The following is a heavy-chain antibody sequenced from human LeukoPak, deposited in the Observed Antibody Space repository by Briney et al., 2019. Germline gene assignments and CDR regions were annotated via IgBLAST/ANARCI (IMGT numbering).Heavy chain of an antibody. CDR2: IYPGDSDI. D-gene: IGHD3-22*01. V-gene: IGHV5-51*01. CDR3: ARLPNYYDSSRYYFDD. J-gene: IGHJ4*02. Sequence: GESLNISCKAFGYRFTTYWIGWVRQMPGKGLEWMGIIYPGDSDIRVSPSFQGQVTISADKSIKTTYLQWSSLKASDTAMYYCARLPNYYDSSRYYFDDSGQGTLVTVSS. CDR1: GYRFTTYW.